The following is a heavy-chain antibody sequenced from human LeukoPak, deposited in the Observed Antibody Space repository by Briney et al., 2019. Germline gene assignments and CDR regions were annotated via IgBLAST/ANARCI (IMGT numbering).Heavy chain of an antibody. V-gene: IGHV3-48*03. CDR3: SRKYCSSTSCLFDY. CDR2: ISSSGTLI. D-gene: IGHD2-2*01. Sequence: GGSLRLSCAASGFTFSSCEMNWVRRDPGKGLEWVSYISSSGTLIYNADSVKGRFTISRDNAGNSLYLQMNSLRAKDTAVYYCSRKYCSSTSCLFDYWGQGTLVTVSS. J-gene: IGHJ4*02. CDR1: GFTFSSCE.